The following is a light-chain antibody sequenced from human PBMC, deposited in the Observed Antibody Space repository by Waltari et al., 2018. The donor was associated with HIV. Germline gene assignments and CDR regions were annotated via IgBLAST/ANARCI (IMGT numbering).Light chain of an antibody. CDR2: NDD. CDR3: AAWDDTLNVYV. Sequence: QSVLTQPPSVSGAPGQRVTISCSGSGSNIRSNFVNWYQQLPVTAPRVLIYNDDPRPSGVPARFSGSKSGTTASLAISGLQSEDEAEYYCAAWDDTLNVYVFGSGTKVTVL. CDR1: GSNIRSNF. V-gene: IGLV1-44*01. J-gene: IGLJ1*01.